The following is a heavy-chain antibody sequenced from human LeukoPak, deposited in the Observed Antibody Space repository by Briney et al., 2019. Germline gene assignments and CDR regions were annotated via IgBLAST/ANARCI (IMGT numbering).Heavy chain of an antibody. Sequence: ASVKVSCKASGGTFSSYAISWVRQAPGQGLEWMGGIIPIFGTANYAQKFQGRVMITADESTSTAYMELSSLRSEDTAVYYCARDRGGDGYNPFDPWGQGTLVTVSS. V-gene: IGHV1-69*13. CDR1: GGTFSSYA. CDR2: IIPIFGTA. D-gene: IGHD5-24*01. CDR3: ARDRGGDGYNPFDP. J-gene: IGHJ5*02.